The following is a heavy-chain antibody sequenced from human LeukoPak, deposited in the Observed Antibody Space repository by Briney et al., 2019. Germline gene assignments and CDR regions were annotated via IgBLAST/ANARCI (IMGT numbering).Heavy chain of an antibody. Sequence: GGSLRLSCAASGFTFSSYAMSWVRQAPGKGLEWVSSISSSSSYIYYADSVKGRFTISRDNAKNSLYLQMNSLRAEDTAVYYCARLQHYDILTGSWGQGTLVTVSS. D-gene: IGHD3-9*01. CDR3: ARLQHYDILTGS. CDR2: ISSSSSYI. CDR1: GFTFSSYA. J-gene: IGHJ5*02. V-gene: IGHV3-21*01.